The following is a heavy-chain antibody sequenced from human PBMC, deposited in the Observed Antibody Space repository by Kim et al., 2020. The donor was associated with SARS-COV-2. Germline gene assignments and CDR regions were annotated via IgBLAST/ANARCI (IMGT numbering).Heavy chain of an antibody. CDR3: ARETVVGPLDY. CDR2: TI. V-gene: IGHV3-11*01. D-gene: IGHD3-10*01. Sequence: TIHYAGSGKGRFTVSRDNDKNSHDLQMNNLRADDSAVYYCARETVVGPLDYWGQGILVTVSS. J-gene: IGHJ4*02.